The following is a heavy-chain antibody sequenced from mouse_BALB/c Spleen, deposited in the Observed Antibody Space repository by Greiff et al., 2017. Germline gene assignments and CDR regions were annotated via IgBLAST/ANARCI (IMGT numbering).Heavy chain of an antibody. D-gene: IGHD3-1*01. Sequence: LVESGPELVKPGASVKMSCKASGYTFTSYVMHWVKQKPGQGLEWIGYINPYNDGTKYNEKFKGKATLTSDKSSSTAYMELSSLTSEDSAVYYCARWGLPFDYWGQGTTLTVSS. CDR1: GYTFTSYV. V-gene: IGHV1-14*01. CDR2: INPYNDGT. J-gene: IGHJ2*01. CDR3: ARWGLPFDY.